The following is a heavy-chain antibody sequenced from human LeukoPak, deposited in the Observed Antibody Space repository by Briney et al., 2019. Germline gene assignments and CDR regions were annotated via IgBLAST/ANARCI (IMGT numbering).Heavy chain of an antibody. V-gene: IGHV3-48*01. CDR2: ISSSSSTI. CDR1: GFTFSSYR. Sequence: GGSLRLSCAASGFTFSSYRMNWVRQARGKGLEWVSYISSSSSTIYYADSVKGRFTISRDNAKNSLYLQMNSLRAEDTAVYYCARVASYAFDIWGQGTMVTVSS. J-gene: IGHJ3*02. CDR3: ARVASYAFDI. D-gene: IGHD6-6*01.